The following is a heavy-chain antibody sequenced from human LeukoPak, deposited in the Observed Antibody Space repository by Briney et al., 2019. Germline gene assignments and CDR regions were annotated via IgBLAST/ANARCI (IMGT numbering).Heavy chain of an antibody. Sequence: GGSLRLSCSTSGFTFGDYAMSWVRQAPGKGLEWVGFIQAEACGGATKYAASVNARFSISRDDSQSIANLQMNDLKTEDTAVYYCTRAPHPRCSSSGCYLDYWGQGTLVTVSS. V-gene: IGHV3-49*04. J-gene: IGHJ4*02. CDR1: GFTFGDYA. CDR3: TRAPHPRCSSSGCYLDY. D-gene: IGHD2-2*01. CDR2: IQAEACGGAT.